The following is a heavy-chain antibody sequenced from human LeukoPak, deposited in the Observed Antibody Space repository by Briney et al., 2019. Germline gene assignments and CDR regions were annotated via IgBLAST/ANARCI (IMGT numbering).Heavy chain of an antibody. CDR2: FYYSGST. V-gene: IGHV4-39*01. J-gene: IGHJ3*02. Sequence: PSETLSLTCTVSGGSVSSSSYYWGWIRQPPGKGLEWIGSFYYSGSTYYNPSLKSRVTISVDTSKNQFSLKLSSVTATDTAVYYCARRDPMSDAFDIWGQGTMATVSS. CDR1: GGSVSSSSYY. D-gene: IGHD2-21*01. CDR3: ARRDPMSDAFDI.